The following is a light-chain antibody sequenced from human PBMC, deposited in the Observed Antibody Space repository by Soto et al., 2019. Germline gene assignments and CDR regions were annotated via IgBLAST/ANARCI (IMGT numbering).Light chain of an antibody. J-gene: IGKJ4*01. V-gene: IGKV3-15*01. CDR3: QRYNNWLVS. CDR2: DTS. Sequence: EVERPLARDNLSVSAGEGATLSCRASQGIGDTLAWYQHKPGQTPRLLIYDTSTRATGVPARFSVSRSRTEFTLALRTRQSEDFAIYYCQRYNNWLVSFAGGTKVDIK. CDR1: QGIGDT.